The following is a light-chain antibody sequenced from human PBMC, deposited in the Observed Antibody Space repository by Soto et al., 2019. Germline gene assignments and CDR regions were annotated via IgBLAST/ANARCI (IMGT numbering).Light chain of an antibody. CDR2: QDS. CDR1: KLGDKY. V-gene: IGLV3-1*01. J-gene: IGLJ2*01. Sequence: SYELTQPPSVSVSPGQTASITCSGDKLGDKYACWYQQKPGQSPVLVIYQDSKRPSGNPERFSGSNSGNTATLTISGTQAMDEADYYCQAWHSSTAVFGGGTKHTVL. CDR3: QAWHSSTAV.